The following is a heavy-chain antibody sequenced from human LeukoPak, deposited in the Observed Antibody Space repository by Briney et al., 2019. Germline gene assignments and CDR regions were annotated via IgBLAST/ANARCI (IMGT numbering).Heavy chain of an antibody. V-gene: IGHV3-23*01. CDR1: GFTVSSNY. CDR3: AKMSGYFDY. CDR2: ITADGGTT. D-gene: IGHD5/OR15-5a*01. J-gene: IGHJ4*02. Sequence: GGSLRLSCVVSGFTVSSNYMSWVRQAPGKGLEWVSAITADGGTTYYADSVKGRFSISRDNSKNTLYLQMNSLRAEDTALYYRAKMSGYFDYWGQGTLVTVSS.